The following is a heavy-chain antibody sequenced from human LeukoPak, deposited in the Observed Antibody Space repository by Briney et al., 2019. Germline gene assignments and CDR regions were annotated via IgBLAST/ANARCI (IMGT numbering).Heavy chain of an antibody. J-gene: IGHJ4*02. Sequence: GGSLRLSCAASGFTFSSYAMSWVRQAPGKGLEWVSAISGSGSSTSYADSVKGRFTISRDNSKNTLYLQMNSLRAEDTAVYYCARTFGYSSGWYLDYWGQGTLVTVSS. D-gene: IGHD6-19*01. CDR1: GFTFSSYA. CDR3: ARTFGYSSGWYLDY. CDR2: ISGSGSST. V-gene: IGHV3-23*01.